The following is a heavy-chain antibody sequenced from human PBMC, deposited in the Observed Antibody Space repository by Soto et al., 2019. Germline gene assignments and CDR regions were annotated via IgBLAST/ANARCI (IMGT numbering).Heavy chain of an antibody. D-gene: IGHD3-22*01. CDR2: IIPIFGTA. CDR1: GGTFSSYA. J-gene: IGHJ6*02. V-gene: IGHV1-69*01. CDR3: ARVSYYDSSGYYPYYYYGMDV. Sequence: QVQLVQSGAEVKKPGSSVKVSCQASGGTFSSYAISWVRQAPGQGLEWMGGIIPIFGTANYAQKFQGRVTITADESTSTAYMQLSSLRSEDTAVYYCARVSYYDSSGYYPYYYYGMDVWGQGTTVTVSS.